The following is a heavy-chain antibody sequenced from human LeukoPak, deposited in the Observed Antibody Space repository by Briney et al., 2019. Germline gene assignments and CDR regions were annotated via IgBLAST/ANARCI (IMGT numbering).Heavy chain of an antibody. CDR3: ARLDYYYYYYMDV. J-gene: IGHJ6*03. CDR2: IYYSGST. CDR1: GGSISSSSYY. V-gene: IGHV4-39*07. Sequence: SETLYLTCTVSGGSISSSSYYWGWIRQPPGKGLEWIGSIYYSGSTYYNPSLKSRVTISVDTSKNQFSLKLSSVTAADTAVYYCARLDYYYYYYMDVWGKGTTVTVSS.